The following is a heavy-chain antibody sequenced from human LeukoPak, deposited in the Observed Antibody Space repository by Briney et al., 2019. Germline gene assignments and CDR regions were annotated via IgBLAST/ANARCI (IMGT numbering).Heavy chain of an antibody. Sequence: GGSLRLSCAASGFPFSNGWMSWVRQAPGKGLEWVGRIKSKTDGGTTDYAAPVKGRFTISRDDSKNTLYLQMNSLKTEDTAVNYCTTGITMVRGVIHLIDYWGQGTLVTVSS. J-gene: IGHJ4*02. D-gene: IGHD3-10*01. CDR2: IKSKTDGGTT. CDR3: TTGITMVRGVIHLIDY. V-gene: IGHV3-15*01. CDR1: GFPFSNGW.